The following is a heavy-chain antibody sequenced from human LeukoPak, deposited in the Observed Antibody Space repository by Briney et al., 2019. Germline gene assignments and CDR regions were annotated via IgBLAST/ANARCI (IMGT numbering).Heavy chain of an antibody. V-gene: IGHV1-2*02. CDR1: GYTFTTYS. CDR3: ARNARRGGIEQQLVF. CDR2: INPNSGGT. Sequence: ASVKVSCKTSGYTFTTYSMNWVRQAPGQGLEWMGWINPNSGGTNYAQKFQGRVTMTRDTSISTAYMELSRLRSDDTAVYYCARNARRGGIEQQLVFWGQGTLVTVSS. J-gene: IGHJ4*02. D-gene: IGHD6-13*01.